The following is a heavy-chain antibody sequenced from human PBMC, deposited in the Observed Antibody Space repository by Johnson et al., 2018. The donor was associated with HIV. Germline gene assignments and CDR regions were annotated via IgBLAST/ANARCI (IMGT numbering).Heavy chain of an antibody. CDR1: GFTFSNYW. Sequence: VQLVESGGGLVQPGGSLRLSCAASGFTFSNYWMSWVRQAPGKGLEWVGRIKGKTDGGTTDYAAPVKGRFTISRSESKNTLYLQMNRLRAEDTALYYCARGGMRGELGAFDIWGQGTMVTVSS. CDR3: ARGGMRGELGAFDI. V-gene: IGHV3-15*01. D-gene: IGHD1-26*01. CDR2: IKGKTDGGTT. J-gene: IGHJ3*02.